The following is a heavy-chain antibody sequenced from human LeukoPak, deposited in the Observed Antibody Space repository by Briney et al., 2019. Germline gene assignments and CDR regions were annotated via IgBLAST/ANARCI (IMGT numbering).Heavy chain of an antibody. CDR2: IYTSGST. D-gene: IGHD2-2*01. V-gene: IGHV4-61*02. CDR3: ARDLWTSSTSCYFDY. CDR1: GGSISSGSYY. Sequence: SETLSLTCTVSGGSISSGSYYWSWIRQPAGKGLEWIGRIYTSGSTNYNPSLKSRVTISVDTSENQFSLKLSSVTAADTAVYYCARDLWTSSTSCYFDYWGQGTLVTVSS. J-gene: IGHJ4*02.